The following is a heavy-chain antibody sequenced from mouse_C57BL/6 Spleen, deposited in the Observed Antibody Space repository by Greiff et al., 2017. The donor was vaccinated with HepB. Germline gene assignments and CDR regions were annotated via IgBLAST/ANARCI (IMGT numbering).Heavy chain of an antibody. Sequence: EVKLMESGGGLVKPGGSLKLSCAASGFTFSDYGMHWVRQAPEKGLEWVAYISSGSSTIYYADTVKGRFTISRDNAKNTLFLQMTSLRSEDTAMYYCAKAYRNPSAMDYWGQGTSVTVSS. V-gene: IGHV5-17*01. CDR2: ISSGSSTI. CDR1: GFTFSDYG. J-gene: IGHJ4*01. D-gene: IGHD2-5*01. CDR3: AKAYRNPSAMDY.